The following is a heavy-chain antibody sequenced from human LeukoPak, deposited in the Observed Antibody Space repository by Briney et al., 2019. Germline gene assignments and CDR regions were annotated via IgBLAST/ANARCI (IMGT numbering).Heavy chain of an antibody. J-gene: IGHJ4*02. CDR2: IKQDGSEK. D-gene: IGHD3-16*02. CDR3: ARVPSNDYVWGSYRPTYFDY. V-gene: IGHV3-7*01. CDR1: GFTFSSYW. Sequence: PGGSLRLSCAASGFTFSSYWMSWVRQAPGKGLEWVANIKQDGSEKYYVDSVKGRFTISRDNAKNSLYLQMNSLRAEDTAVYYCARVPSNDYVWGSYRPTYFDYWGQGTLVTVSS.